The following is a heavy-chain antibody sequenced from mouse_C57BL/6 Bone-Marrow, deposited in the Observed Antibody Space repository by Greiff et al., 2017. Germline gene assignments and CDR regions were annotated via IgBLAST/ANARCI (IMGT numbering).Heavy chain of an antibody. D-gene: IGHD2-2*01. CDR2: IHPNSGST. CDR3: ARRWLRRRFAY. J-gene: IGHJ3*01. CDR1: GYTFTSYW. V-gene: IGHV1-64*01. Sequence: QVQLQQSGAELVKPGASVKLSCKASGYTFTSYWMHWVKQRPGQGLEWIGMIHPNSGSTNYNEKFKSKATLTVDKSSSTAYMQLSSLTSEDSAVYYCARRWLRRRFAYWGQGTLVTVSA.